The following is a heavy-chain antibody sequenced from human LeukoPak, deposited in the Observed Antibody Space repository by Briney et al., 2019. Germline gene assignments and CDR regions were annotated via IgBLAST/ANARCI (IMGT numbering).Heavy chain of an antibody. J-gene: IGHJ4*02. CDR2: INPNSGGT. Sequence: ASVKVSCKASGYTFTSYGISWVRQAPGQGLEWMGWINPNSGGTNYAQKFQGRVTMTRDTSISTAYMELSRLRSDDTAVYYCARDTSIGIVGDTFDYWGQGTLVTVSS. D-gene: IGHD1-26*01. CDR1: GYTFTSYG. V-gene: IGHV1-2*02. CDR3: ARDTSIGIVGDTFDY.